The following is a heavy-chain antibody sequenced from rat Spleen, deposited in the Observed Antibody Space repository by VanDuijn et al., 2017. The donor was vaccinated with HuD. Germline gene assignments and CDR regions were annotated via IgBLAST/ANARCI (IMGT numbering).Heavy chain of an antibody. CDR1: GFSLTSNG. CDR2: ISTGGNT. J-gene: IGHJ4*01. V-gene: IGHV2S12*01. CDR3: ARHLREASGVMDV. D-gene: IGHD4-3*01. Sequence: QVQVKESGPGLVQPSQTLSLTCTVSGFSLTSNGVSWVRQPPGKGLEWIAAISTGGNTYYNSALRSRLSISRDTSKSQVFLKMNSLQPEDTGTYYCARHLREASGVMDVWGQGASVTVSS.